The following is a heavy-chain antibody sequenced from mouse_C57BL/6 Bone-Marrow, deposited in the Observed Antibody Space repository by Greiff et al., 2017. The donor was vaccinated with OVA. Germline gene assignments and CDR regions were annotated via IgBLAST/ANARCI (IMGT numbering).Heavy chain of an antibody. J-gene: IGHJ3*01. D-gene: IGHD2-5*01. CDR1: GYTFTSYW. CDR3: ARGDYSNYVAWFAY. CDR2: INPSNGGT. V-gene: IGHV1-53*01. Sequence: QVQLQQSGPVLVKPGASVKMSCKASGYTFTSYWMHWVKQRPGQGLEWIGNINPSNGGTNYNEKFKSKATLTVDKSSSTAYMQLSSLTSEDSAVYYCARGDYSNYVAWFAYWGQGTLVTVSA.